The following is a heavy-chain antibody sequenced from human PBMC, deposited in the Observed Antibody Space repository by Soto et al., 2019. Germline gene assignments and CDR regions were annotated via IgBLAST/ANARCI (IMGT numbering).Heavy chain of an antibody. CDR2: IYDSGST. J-gene: IGHJ4*02. D-gene: IGHD3-10*01. V-gene: IGHV4-30-4*01. CDR1: GGSISGGVYD. CDR3: ARAQGSGFLVS. Sequence: QVQLQASGPGLVKPSQTLSLTCTVSGGSISGGVYDWSWIRQPPGKDLEWIGYIYDSGSTYYNPSLKSGVTISVDTSKSHFSLKLSSVTAADTAVYYCARAQGSGFLVSWGQGTLVTVSS.